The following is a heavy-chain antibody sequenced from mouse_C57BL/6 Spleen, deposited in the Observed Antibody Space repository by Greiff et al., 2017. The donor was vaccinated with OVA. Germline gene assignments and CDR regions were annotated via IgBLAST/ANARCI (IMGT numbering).Heavy chain of an antibody. J-gene: IGHJ2*01. CDR1: GFTFSSYA. CDR3: ARVPYYYGSSFCDY. Sequence: EVQRVESGGGLVKPGGSLKLSCAASGFTFSSYAMSWVRQTPEKRLEWVATISDGGSYTYYPDNVKGRFTISRDNAKNNLYLQMSHLKSEDTAMYYCARVPYYYGSSFCDYWGQGTTLTVSS. D-gene: IGHD1-1*01. CDR2: ISDGGSYT. V-gene: IGHV5-4*01.